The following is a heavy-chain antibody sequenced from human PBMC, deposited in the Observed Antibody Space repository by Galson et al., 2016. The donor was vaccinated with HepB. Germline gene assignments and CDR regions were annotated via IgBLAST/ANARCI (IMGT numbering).Heavy chain of an antibody. CDR2: LDREDGET. CDR1: GYTLTELS. J-gene: IGHJ4*02. Sequence: SVKVSCKVSGYTLTELSLHWVRQAPGKGLEWMGHLDREDGETIYAQKFQGRVTMTEDTSTDTAYMELSSLRSEDTAVYYCATAAYYYDSSAWGYWGQGTLLTVSS. D-gene: IGHD3-22*01. V-gene: IGHV1-24*01. CDR3: ATAAYYYDSSAWGY.